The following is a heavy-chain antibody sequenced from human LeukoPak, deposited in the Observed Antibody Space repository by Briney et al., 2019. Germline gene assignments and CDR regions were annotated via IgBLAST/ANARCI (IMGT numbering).Heavy chain of an antibody. Sequence: GGSLRLSCEASGFTFSSYEMNWVRQAPGKGLEWVSYISDSGSTIYYADSVKGRFTITRNNAKNSLYLQMNSLRAEDTAVYYCARRPCYYDSLDYWGQGTLVTVSS. V-gene: IGHV3-48*03. CDR2: ISDSGSTI. CDR1: GFTFSSYE. J-gene: IGHJ4*02. CDR3: ARRPCYYDSLDY. D-gene: IGHD3-22*01.